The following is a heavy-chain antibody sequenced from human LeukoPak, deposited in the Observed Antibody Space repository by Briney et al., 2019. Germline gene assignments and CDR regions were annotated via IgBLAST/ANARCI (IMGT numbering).Heavy chain of an antibody. CDR3: ASGWGSAGHFDF. CDR2: INPKSGGT. J-gene: IGHJ4*02. D-gene: IGHD6-19*01. V-gene: IGHV1-2*02. CDR1: GYTFTGYY. Sequence: PGGSLRLSCAASGYTFTGYYIHWVRQAPGQGLEWMGWINPKSGGTNYAQKFQGRVTMTRDTSLSTAYMELSRLRSDDTAVYYCASGWGSAGHFDFWGQGTLVTVSS.